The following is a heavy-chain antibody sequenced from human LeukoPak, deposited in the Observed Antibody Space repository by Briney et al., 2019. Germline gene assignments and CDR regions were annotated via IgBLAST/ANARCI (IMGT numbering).Heavy chain of an antibody. CDR2: ISYDGSNK. J-gene: IGHJ5*02. CDR1: GFTFSSYG. D-gene: IGHD6-13*01. V-gene: IGHV3-30*03. Sequence: PGRSLRLSCAASGFTFSSYGMHWVRQAPGKGLEWVAVISYDGSNKYYADSVKGRFTISRDNSKNTLYLQMNSLRAEDTAVYYCARPEPHSSSWYSHWFDPWGQGTLVTVSS. CDR3: ARPEPHSSSWYSHWFDP.